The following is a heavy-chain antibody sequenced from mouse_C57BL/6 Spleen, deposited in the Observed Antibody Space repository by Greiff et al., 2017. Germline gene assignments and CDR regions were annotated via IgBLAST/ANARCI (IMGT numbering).Heavy chain of an antibody. CDR1: GYTFTDYY. Sequence: EVQLQQSGPELVKPGASVKISCKASGYTFTDYYMNWVKQSHGKSLEWIGDINPNNGGTSYNQKFKGKATLTVDKSSSTAYMELRSLTSEDSAVYYCAKERSDWGQGTTLTVSS. J-gene: IGHJ2*01. V-gene: IGHV1-26*01. CDR2: INPNNGGT. CDR3: AKERSD.